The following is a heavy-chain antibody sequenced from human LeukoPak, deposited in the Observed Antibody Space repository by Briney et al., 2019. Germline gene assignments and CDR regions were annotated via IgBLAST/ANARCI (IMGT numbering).Heavy chain of an antibody. D-gene: IGHD1-14*01. CDR3: ATGTGHFDY. Sequence: PGASVKVSCKASGYTFTSYYMHWVRQAPGQGLEWMGRIIPILGIANYAQKLQGRVTMTTDTSTSTAYMELRSLRSDDTAVYYCATGTGHFDYWGQGTLVTVSS. J-gene: IGHJ4*02. CDR2: IIPILGIA. V-gene: IGHV1-18*04. CDR1: GYTFTSYY.